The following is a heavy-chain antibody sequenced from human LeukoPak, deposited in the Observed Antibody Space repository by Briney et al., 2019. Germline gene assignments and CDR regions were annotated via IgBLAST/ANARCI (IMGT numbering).Heavy chain of an antibody. V-gene: IGHV4-39*01. D-gene: IGHD3-3*01. J-gene: IGHJ4*02. CDR2: IYYSGST. CDR3: ARFGSNYFDY. CDR1: GGSIGTTGYY. Sequence: LETLSLTCTVSGGSIGTTGYYWGWIRQPPGKGLDCIGSIYYSGSTYYNPSLKSRVTISVDTSKNQFSLKLSSVTAADTAVYYCARFGSNYFDYWGQGTLVTVSS.